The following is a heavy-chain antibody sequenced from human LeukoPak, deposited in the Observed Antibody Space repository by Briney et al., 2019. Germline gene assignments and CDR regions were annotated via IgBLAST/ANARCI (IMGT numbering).Heavy chain of an antibody. D-gene: IGHD1-1*01. J-gene: IGHJ6*03. CDR2: MSGNGDKT. Sequence: GGSLRLSCAATGFTFRSYAMSWVRQAPGKGLEWVSSMSGNGDKTSYADSVKGRFTISRDNSKNTLYLQMNSLRAEDTAVYYCARTTYYYYYMDVWGKGTTVTVSS. V-gene: IGHV3-23*01. CDR1: GFTFRSYA. CDR3: ARTTYYYYYMDV.